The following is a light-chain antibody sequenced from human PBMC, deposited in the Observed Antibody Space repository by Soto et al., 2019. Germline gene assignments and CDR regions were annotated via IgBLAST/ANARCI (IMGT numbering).Light chain of an antibody. CDR3: QSYDSLSAHVV. CDR1: SSNIGAGYD. V-gene: IGLV1-40*03. J-gene: IGLJ2*01. Sequence: QAVVTQPLSASGTPGQRVTISCAGSSSNIGAGYDVHWYQQLPGTAPKFLIYGNSDRPSGVPDRFSGSKSGASASLAITGLQAEDEADYYCQSYDSLSAHVVFGGGTKVTVL. CDR2: GNS.